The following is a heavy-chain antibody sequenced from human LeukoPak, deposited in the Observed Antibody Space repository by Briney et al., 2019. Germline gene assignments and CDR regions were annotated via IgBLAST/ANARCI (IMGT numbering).Heavy chain of an antibody. D-gene: IGHD3-22*01. CDR1: GFTFSRYW. V-gene: IGHV3-74*01. Sequence: RGSLRLSCEASGFTFSRYWMHWVRQAPGKGLVWVSRIKSDGKTNYADSVKGRFTISRDNAKNTVSLQMDSLRAEDTGVYYCARAPSEVGGYYPEYFRHWGQGTLVTVSS. CDR2: IKSDGKT. CDR3: ARAPSEVGGYYPEYFRH. J-gene: IGHJ1*01.